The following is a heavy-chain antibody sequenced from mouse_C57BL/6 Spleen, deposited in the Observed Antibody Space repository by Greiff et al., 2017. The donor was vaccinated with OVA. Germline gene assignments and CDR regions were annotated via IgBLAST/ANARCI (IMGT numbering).Heavy chain of an antibody. V-gene: IGHV1-59*01. CDR3: ARRTAQATPLDY. CDR2: IDPSDSYT. CDR1: GYTFTSYW. Sequence: VQLQQPGAELVRPGTSVKLSCKASGYTFTSYWMHWVKQRPGQGLEWIGVIDPSDSYTNYNQKFKGKATLTVDTSSSTAYMQLSSLTSEDSAVYYCARRTAQATPLDYWGQGTTLTVSS. J-gene: IGHJ2*01. D-gene: IGHD3-2*02.